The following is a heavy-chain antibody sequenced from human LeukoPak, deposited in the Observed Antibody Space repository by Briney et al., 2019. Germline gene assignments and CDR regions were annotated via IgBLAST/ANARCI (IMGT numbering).Heavy chain of an antibody. V-gene: IGHV4-34*01. CDR2: INHSGST. D-gene: IGHD3-10*01. CDR1: GGSFSGYY. J-gene: IGHJ6*03. Sequence: SETLSLTCAVYGGSFSGYYWSWIRQPPGKGLEWIGEINHSGSTNYNPSLKSRVTISVDTSKNQFSLKLSSVTAADTAVYYCARGPPLYGSGSYYRPSYYYYYYMDVWGKGTTVTASS. CDR3: ARGPPLYGSGSYYRPSYYYYYYMDV.